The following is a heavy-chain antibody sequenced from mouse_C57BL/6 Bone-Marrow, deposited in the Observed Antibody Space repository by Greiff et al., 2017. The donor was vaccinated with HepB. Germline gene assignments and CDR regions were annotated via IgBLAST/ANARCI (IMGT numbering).Heavy chain of an antibody. Sequence: VQRVESGAELARPGASVKLSCKASGYTFTSYGISWVKQRTGQGLEWIGEIYPRSGNTYYHEKFKGKATLTADKSSSTAYMELRSLTSDDSAVYFCARRGTTVVAHWYFDVWGTGTTVTVSS. CDR2: IYPRSGNT. CDR1: GYTFTSYG. D-gene: IGHD1-1*01. J-gene: IGHJ1*03. V-gene: IGHV1-81*01. CDR3: ARRGTTVVAHWYFDV.